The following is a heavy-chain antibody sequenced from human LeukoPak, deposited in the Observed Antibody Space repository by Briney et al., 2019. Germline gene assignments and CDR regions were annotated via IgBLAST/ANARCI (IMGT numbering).Heavy chain of an antibody. CDR3: ARGARWAYYFDY. Sequence: SGGSLRLSCAASGFTFSSYWMHWVRQAPGKGLVWVSRINGDGSSTAYADSVKGRFTISRDNANDSVFLQMNNLRAEDSAIYYCARGARWAYYFDYWGQGSLVTVSS. CDR1: GFTFSSYW. V-gene: IGHV3-74*01. CDR2: INGDGSST. D-gene: IGHD4-23*01. J-gene: IGHJ4*02.